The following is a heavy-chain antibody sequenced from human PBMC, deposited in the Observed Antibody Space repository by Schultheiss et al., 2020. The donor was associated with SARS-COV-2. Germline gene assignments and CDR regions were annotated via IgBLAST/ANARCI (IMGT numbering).Heavy chain of an antibody. J-gene: IGHJ4*02. CDR2: ISSSSSYI. D-gene: IGHD6-19*01. Sequence: GGSLRLSCAASGFTFSSYSMNSVRQAPGKGLEWVSSISSSSSYIYYADSVKGRFTISRDNAKNSLYLQMNSLRAEDTAVYYCARSIAVAGNFDYWGQGTLVTVSS. V-gene: IGHV3-21*01. CDR3: ARSIAVAGNFDY. CDR1: GFTFSSYS.